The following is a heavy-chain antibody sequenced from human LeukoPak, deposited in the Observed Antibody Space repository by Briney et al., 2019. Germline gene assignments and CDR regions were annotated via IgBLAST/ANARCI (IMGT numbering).Heavy chain of an antibody. Sequence: PGGSLRLSCAASGFIFSRHWMHWVRQAPGEGLVCVARVKKDGTYRDYGDSVKGRFTISRDNAKNTLYLQMNSLRAEDTAVYYCARDLMHSSGWYCDYWGQGTLVTVSS. CDR1: GFIFSRHW. J-gene: IGHJ4*02. D-gene: IGHD6-19*01. V-gene: IGHV3-74*01. CDR2: VKKDGTYR. CDR3: ARDLMHSSGWYCDY.